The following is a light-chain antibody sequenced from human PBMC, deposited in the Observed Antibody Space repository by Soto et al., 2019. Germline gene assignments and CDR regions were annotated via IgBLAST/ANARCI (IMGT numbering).Light chain of an antibody. CDR1: QSVSSGY. V-gene: IGKV3-20*01. CDR2: GAS. Sequence: EIVLTQSPGTLPLSPRERATLSCRASQSVSSGYLAWYQQKPGQAPRLLIYGASSRATGIPDRFSGSGSGTDFTLTISRLEPEDFAVYYCQQYGSSPRTFGQGTKVDIK. CDR3: QQYGSSPRT. J-gene: IGKJ1*01.